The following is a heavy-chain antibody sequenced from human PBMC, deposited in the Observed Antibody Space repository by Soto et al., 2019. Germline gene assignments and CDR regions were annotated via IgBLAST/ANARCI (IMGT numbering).Heavy chain of an antibody. CDR3: ARGPFGTGYYYYGMDV. J-gene: IGHJ6*02. Sequence: QLQLQESGSGLVKPSQTLSLTCAVSGGSISSGGYSWSWIRQPPGKGLEWIGYIYHSGSTYYNPSLKRRVTIAVDRSKNQFSLKLSSVTAADTAVYYCARGPFGTGYYYYGMDVWGQGTTVTVSS. D-gene: IGHD1-1*01. CDR1: GGSISSGGYS. V-gene: IGHV4-30-2*01. CDR2: IYHSGST.